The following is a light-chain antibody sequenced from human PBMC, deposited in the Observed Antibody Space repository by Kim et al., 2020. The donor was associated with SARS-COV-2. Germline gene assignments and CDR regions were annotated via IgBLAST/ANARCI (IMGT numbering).Light chain of an antibody. J-gene: IGLJ2*01. CDR3: NSRDTNDNVV. CDR1: SLRSYY. CDR2: AKN. Sequence: VALGQTVRITCQGDSLRSYYATWYQQTPGQAPLLLIYAKNNRPSGIPDRFSGSSSGNTASLTITGAQAEDEADYYCNSRDTNDNVVFGGGTSLTVL. V-gene: IGLV3-19*01.